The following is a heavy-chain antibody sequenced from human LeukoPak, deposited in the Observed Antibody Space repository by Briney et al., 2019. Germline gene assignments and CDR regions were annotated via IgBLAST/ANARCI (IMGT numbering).Heavy chain of an antibody. CDR3: ARAVYDPGHLDI. CDR1: GGSISSSSYY. Sequence: SETLSLTCTVSGGSISSSSYYWGWIRQPPGKGLEWIGSIYYSGSTNYNPSLKSRVTISVDTSKNQFSLKLSSVTAADTAVYYCARAVYDPGHLDIWGQGTMVTVSS. J-gene: IGHJ3*02. V-gene: IGHV4-39*07. D-gene: IGHD2/OR15-2a*01. CDR2: IYYSGST.